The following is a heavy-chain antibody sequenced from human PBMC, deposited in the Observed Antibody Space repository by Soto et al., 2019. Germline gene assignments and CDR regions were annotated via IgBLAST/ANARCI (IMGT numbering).Heavy chain of an antibody. CDR2: IYYSGST. Sequence: SETLSLTCTVSGGSISSYYWSWIRQPPGKGLEWIGYIYYSGSTNYNPSLKSRVTISVDTSKNQFSLKLSSVTAADTAVYYCASPAMVLAGAFDIWGQGTMVTVSS. J-gene: IGHJ3*02. CDR1: GGSISSYY. D-gene: IGHD2-15*01. CDR3: ASPAMVLAGAFDI. V-gene: IGHV4-59*01.